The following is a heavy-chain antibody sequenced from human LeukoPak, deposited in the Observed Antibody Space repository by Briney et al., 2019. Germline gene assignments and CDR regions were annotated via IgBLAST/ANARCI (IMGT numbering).Heavy chain of an antibody. D-gene: IGHD4-23*01. J-gene: IGHJ6*02. CDR3: AKVVTPDYYFYGMDV. Sequence: GGSLRLSCAASGFTFSFYSMSWVRQAPGKGLEWVSAISGSGGSTYYADSVKGRFTISRDNSKNTLYLQMNSLRAEDTVVYYCAKVVTPDYYFYGMDVWGQGTTVTVSS. V-gene: IGHV3-23*01. CDR2: ISGSGGST. CDR1: GFTFSFYS.